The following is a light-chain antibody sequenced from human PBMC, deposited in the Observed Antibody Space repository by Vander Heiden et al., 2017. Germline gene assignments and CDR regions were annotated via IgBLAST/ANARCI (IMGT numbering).Light chain of an antibody. J-gene: IGKJ4*01. V-gene: IGKV4-1*01. Sequence: DIVMPQSPSPLAVSLGGRATINCKSSQSVLYSSNNKNYLAWYQQKPGQPPKLLIYWASTRESGVPDRFSGSGSGTDFTLTISSLQAEDVAVYYCQQYYSTPLTFGGGTKVEIK. CDR3: QQYYSTPLT. CDR2: WAS. CDR1: QSVLYSSNNKNY.